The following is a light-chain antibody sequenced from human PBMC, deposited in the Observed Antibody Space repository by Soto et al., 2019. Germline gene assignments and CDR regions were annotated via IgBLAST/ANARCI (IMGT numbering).Light chain of an antibody. CDR1: SSDVGGYNY. Sequence: QSVLTQPASVYGSPGQSITISCTGTSSDVGGYNYVSWYQQHPGKAPKLMIYDVSNRPSGVSNRFSGSKSGNTASLTISGRQAEDEADYYCSSYTTSSPHVVFGGGTKLTVL. J-gene: IGLJ2*01. CDR2: DVS. CDR3: SSYTTSSPHVV. V-gene: IGLV2-14*01.